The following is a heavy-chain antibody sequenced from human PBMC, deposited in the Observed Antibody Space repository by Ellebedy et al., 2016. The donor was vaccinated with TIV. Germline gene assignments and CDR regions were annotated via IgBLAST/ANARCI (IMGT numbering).Heavy chain of an antibody. D-gene: IGHD5-18*01. V-gene: IGHV1-3*01. J-gene: IGHJ3*02. CDR2: INAGNGNT. CDR3: ARRELLGYSYGRYAFNI. Sequence: ASVKVSCKASGYTFTSYAMHWVRQAPGQRLEWMGWINAGNGNTKYSQKFQGRVTITRDTSASTAYMELSSLRSEDTAVYYCARRELLGYSYGRYAFNIWGHGTMVTVSS. CDR1: GYTFTSYA.